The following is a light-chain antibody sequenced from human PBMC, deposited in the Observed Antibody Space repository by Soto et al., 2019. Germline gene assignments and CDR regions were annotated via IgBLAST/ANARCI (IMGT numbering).Light chain of an antibody. CDR1: QTIRSNY. Sequence: ETVLTQSPGPLSLSPGARATLSCRASQTIRSNYLAWYRQTPGQAPRLLIYGASNRATGIADRFSGSGSGTDFTLIISRLEPEDFALYYCQQYGSSPWTFGQGTKVEIK. V-gene: IGKV3-20*01. J-gene: IGKJ1*01. CDR2: GAS. CDR3: QQYGSSPWT.